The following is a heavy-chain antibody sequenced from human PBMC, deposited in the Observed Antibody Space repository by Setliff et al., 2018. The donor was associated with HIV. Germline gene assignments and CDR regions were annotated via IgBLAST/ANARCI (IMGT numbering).Heavy chain of an antibody. D-gene: IGHD4-4*01. J-gene: IGHJ3*02. Sequence: GGSLRLSCVGSGFTFGDYAIHWVRQAPGKGLEWVAVISYDGSYKNYAESVKGRFTISRDNSKNTLYVQMNSLRADDTAIYYCVRDLTTIVTRKVFDIWGQGTMVTVSS. V-gene: IGHV3-30*04. CDR3: VRDLTTIVTRKVFDI. CDR2: ISYDGSYK. CDR1: GFTFGDYA.